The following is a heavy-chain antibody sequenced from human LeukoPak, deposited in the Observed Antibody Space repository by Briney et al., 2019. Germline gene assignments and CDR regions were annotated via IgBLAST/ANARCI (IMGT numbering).Heavy chain of an antibody. CDR1: GYTFTSYD. CDR2: MNPNSGNT. Sequence: RASVKVSCKASGYTFTSYDINWVRQATGQGLEWMGWMNPNSGNTGYAQKFQGRVTMTRNTSISTAYMELSSLRSEDTAVYYCARDPGQYYDILTGYYTPYYFDYWGQGTLVTVSS. D-gene: IGHD3-9*01. J-gene: IGHJ4*02. V-gene: IGHV1-8*01. CDR3: ARDPGQYYDILTGYYTPYYFDY.